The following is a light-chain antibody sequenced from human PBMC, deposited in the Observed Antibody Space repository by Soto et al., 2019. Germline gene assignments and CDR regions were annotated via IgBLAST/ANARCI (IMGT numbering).Light chain of an antibody. J-gene: IGLJ1*01. CDR2: EGS. CDR1: SSDVGSYNL. V-gene: IGLV2-23*01. CDR3: CSYAGSSKV. Sequence: QSVLTQPASVSGSPGQSITISCTGTSSDVGSYNLVSWYQQHPGKAPKLMIYEGSKRPSGVSNRFSGSKSGNTASLTISGLQAEDVADYYCCSYAGSSKVFGTGTKVTVL.